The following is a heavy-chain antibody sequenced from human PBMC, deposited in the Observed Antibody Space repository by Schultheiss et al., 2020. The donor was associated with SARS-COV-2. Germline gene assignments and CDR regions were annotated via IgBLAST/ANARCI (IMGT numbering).Heavy chain of an antibody. CDR2: ISSSGSTI. J-gene: IGHJ4*02. V-gene: IGHV3-48*04. CDR1: GFTFSSYS. CDR3: AKGLHGDRPL. D-gene: IGHD4-17*01. Sequence: GESLKISCAASGFTFSSYSMNWVRQAPGKGLEWVSSISSSGSTIYYADSVKGRFTISRDNAKNSLFLQMNSLRAEDTAVYYCAKGLHGDRPLWGQGTLVTVSS.